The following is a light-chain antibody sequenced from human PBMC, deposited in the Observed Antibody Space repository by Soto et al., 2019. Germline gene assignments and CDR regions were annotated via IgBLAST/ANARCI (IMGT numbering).Light chain of an antibody. CDR1: QSVSSN. CDR3: QQYNNWPSHT. V-gene: IGKV3-15*01. CDR2: GAS. Sequence: EIVMTQSPATLSVSPGERVTLSCRASQSVSSNLAWYQQKPGQAPRLLIYGASTRATGIPARFSGSGSGTEFTLTISSLQSEDFAVYYCQQYNNWPSHTFGQGTKLEIK. J-gene: IGKJ2*01.